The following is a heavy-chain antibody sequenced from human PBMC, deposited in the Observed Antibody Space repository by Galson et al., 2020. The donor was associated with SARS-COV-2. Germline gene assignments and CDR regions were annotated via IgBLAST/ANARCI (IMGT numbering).Heavy chain of an antibody. CDR3: AKDGARGDYDYFDY. J-gene: IGHJ4*02. CDR1: GFTFSSSS. V-gene: IGHV3-23*01. CDR2: ISGSGGST. Sequence: GGSLRLSCAASGFTFSSSSMSWVRQAPGKGLEWVSAISGSGGSTYYADSVKGRFTISRDNSKNTLYLQMNSLRAEDTAVYYCAKDGARGDYDYFDYWGQGTLVSVSS. D-gene: IGHD4-17*01.